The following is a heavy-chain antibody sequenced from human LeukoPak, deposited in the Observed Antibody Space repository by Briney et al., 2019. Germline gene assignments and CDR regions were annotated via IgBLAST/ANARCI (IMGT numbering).Heavy chain of an antibody. D-gene: IGHD3-3*01. CDR1: GGSISSGGYY. Sequence: PSETLSLTCTVSGGSISSGGYYWSWIRQPPGKGLEWIGEINHSGSTNYNPSLKSRVTISVDTSKNQFSLKLSSVTAADTAVYYYARGGTGGYYRYYYYYYGMDVWGQGTTVTVSS. CDR2: INHSGST. CDR3: ARGGTGGYYRYYYYYYGMDV. J-gene: IGHJ6*02. V-gene: IGHV4-39*07.